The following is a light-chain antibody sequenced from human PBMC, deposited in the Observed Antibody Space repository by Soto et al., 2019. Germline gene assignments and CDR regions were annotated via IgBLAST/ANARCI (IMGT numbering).Light chain of an antibody. V-gene: IGKV3-15*01. CDR2: DTS. CDR1: QRMGDT. J-gene: IGKJ4*01. CDR3: QPYNNWPLT. Sequence: EVVMRQSPAAPSVSPAEGSTLSCRASQRMGDTLAWYQHKPDQTPRLLSYDTSTRATGVPTRFSGSRSGAEFTLTINSLQSEACGANYCQPYNNWPLTFGGGTKVDSK.